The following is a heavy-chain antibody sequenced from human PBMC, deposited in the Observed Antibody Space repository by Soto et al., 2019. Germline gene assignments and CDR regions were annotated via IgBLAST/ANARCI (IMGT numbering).Heavy chain of an antibody. Sequence: QVQLVQSEGEVKQPGASVKLSCKASGYSFTSFGINWVRQAPGQGLEWMGWISHNSSATRYAQNLKGRVTMTTKTAITTAYLELRSLTSDDTALYYGGREMWFIYGQQNFFDFWGLVSLVTVSS. CDR3: GREMWFIYGQQNFFDF. J-gene: IGHJ4*02. D-gene: IGHD2-8*02. CDR1: GYSFTSFG. CDR2: ISHNSSAT. V-gene: IGHV1-18*01.